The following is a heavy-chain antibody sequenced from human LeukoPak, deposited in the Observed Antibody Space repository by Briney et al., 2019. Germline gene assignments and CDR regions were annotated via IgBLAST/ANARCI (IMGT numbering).Heavy chain of an antibody. D-gene: IGHD3-9*01. CDR3: ATVPDILIGYYSRYYFDY. Sequence: GASVKVSCKVSGYTLTELSMHWVRQAPGKGLEWMGGFDPEDGETIYAQKFQGRVTMTEDTSTDTAYMELSSLRSEDTAVYYCATVPDILIGYYSRYYFDYWGQGTLVTVSS. J-gene: IGHJ4*02. CDR1: GYTLTELS. CDR2: FDPEDGET. V-gene: IGHV1-24*01.